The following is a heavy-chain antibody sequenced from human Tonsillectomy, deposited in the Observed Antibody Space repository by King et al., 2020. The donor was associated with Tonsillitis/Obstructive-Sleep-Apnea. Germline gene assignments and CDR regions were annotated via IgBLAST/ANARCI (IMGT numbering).Heavy chain of an antibody. Sequence: VQLVESGGGLVQPGGSLRLSCAASGFTFSSYAMSWVRPAPGKGLEWVSAISGSGGSTYSADSVKGRFTISRDNSKNTLYLQMNSLRAEDTAVYYGAKGGLVVPAARRRDYVDYWGQGTLVTVSS. CDR3: AKGGLVVPAARRRDYVDY. J-gene: IGHJ4*02. CDR1: GFTFSSYA. D-gene: IGHD2-2*01. V-gene: IGHV3-23*04. CDR2: ISGSGGST.